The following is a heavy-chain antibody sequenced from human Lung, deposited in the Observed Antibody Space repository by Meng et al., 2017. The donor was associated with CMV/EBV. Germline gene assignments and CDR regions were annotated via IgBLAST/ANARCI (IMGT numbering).Heavy chain of an antibody. CDR2: IIPIFGTT. D-gene: IGHD3/OR15-3a*01. V-gene: IGHV1-69*05. CDR3: ATHDFLRGHWYFDL. Sequence: KAYGDTVSNYAISWVRQAPGQGLEWMGGIIPIFGTTNSAQKFQGRVTITTDESRSTAYMELSSLTSEDTAVYYCATHDFLRGHWYFDLWGRGTLVTVSS. CDR1: GDTVSNYA. J-gene: IGHJ2*01.